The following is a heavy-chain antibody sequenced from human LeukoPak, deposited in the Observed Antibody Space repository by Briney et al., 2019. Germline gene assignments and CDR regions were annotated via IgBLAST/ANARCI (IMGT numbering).Heavy chain of an antibody. CDR3: AKELLRSFDY. CDR1: GFTFSSYG. V-gene: IGHV3-30*18. D-gene: IGHD1-26*01. J-gene: IGHJ4*02. Sequence: GGSLRLPCAASGFTFSSYGMHWVRQAPGKGLEWVAVISYDGSNKYYADSVKGRFTISRDNSKNTLYLQMNSLRAEDTAVYYCAKELLRSFDYWGQGTLVTVSS. CDR2: ISYDGSNK.